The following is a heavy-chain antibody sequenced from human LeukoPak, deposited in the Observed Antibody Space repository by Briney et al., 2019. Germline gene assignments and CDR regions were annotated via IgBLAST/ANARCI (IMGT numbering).Heavy chain of an antibody. Sequence: ASVKVSCKASGYTFTNYAFHWVRQAPGQRLEWLGWINAGNDDTKYSQKFQARVTITRDASASTVYMELSSLTSDDTAVYYCARERWHCRGNDCYSVYYYGLDVWGQGTTVTVSS. CDR3: ARERWHCRGNDCYSVYYYGLDV. J-gene: IGHJ6*02. CDR1: GYTFTNYA. D-gene: IGHD2-15*01. V-gene: IGHV1-3*01. CDR2: INAGNDDT.